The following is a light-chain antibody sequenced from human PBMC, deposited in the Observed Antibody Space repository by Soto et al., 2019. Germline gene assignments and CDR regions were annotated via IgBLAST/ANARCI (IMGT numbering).Light chain of an antibody. Sequence: DIQMTQSPSTLSASVGDRVTITCRASQSISSWLAWYQQKPGKAPKLLIYDASSLESGVPSRFSGSGSGTEFTLTISCLQSEDFATYYCQQYYSYPPTFGQGTKVEIK. CDR1: QSISSW. CDR3: QQYYSYPPT. CDR2: DAS. J-gene: IGKJ1*01. V-gene: IGKV1-5*01.